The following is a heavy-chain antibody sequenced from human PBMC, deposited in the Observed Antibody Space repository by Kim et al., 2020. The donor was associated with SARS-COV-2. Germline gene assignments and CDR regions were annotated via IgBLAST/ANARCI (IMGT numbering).Heavy chain of an antibody. D-gene: IGHD2-21*02. CDR3: ARVPEPYCGGDCYFDY. Sequence: GGSLRLSCAASGFTFSSYSMNWVRQAPGKGLEWVSSISSSSSYIYYADSVKGRFTISRDNAKNSLYLQMNSLRAEDTAVYYCARVPEPYCGGDCYFDYWGQGTLVTVSS. J-gene: IGHJ4*02. V-gene: IGHV3-21*01. CDR1: GFTFSSYS. CDR2: ISSSSSYI.